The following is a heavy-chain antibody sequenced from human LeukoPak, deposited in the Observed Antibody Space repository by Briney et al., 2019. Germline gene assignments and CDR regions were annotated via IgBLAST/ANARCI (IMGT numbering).Heavy chain of an antibody. CDR3: AKVGYSYGYVYYFDY. CDR2: ISSGGTP. V-gene: IGHV3-23*01. Sequence: GGSLRLSCGASGFTFTSSAMTWVRQAPGKGLEWVSAISSGGTPYYAASVRGRFIISRDTSTNTLYLQVKSLTAEDTAVYYCAKVGYSYGYVYYFDYWGQGTLVTVSS. D-gene: IGHD5-18*01. CDR1: GFTFTSSA. J-gene: IGHJ4*02.